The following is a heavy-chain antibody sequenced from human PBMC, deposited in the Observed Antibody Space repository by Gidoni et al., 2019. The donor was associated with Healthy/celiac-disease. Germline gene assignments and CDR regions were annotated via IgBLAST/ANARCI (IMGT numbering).Heavy chain of an antibody. CDR1: GFTVSRNY. V-gene: IGHV3-66*02. Sequence: EVQLVESGGGLVQPGGSLRLSCAASGFTVSRNYMSWVRQAPGKGLEWVSVIYSGGSTYYADSVKGRFTISRDNSKNTLYLQMNSLRAEDTAVYYCARDFVVDYYYYYGMDVWGQGTTVTVSS. D-gene: IGHD2-15*01. J-gene: IGHJ6*02. CDR2: IYSGGST. CDR3: ARDFVVDYYYYYGMDV.